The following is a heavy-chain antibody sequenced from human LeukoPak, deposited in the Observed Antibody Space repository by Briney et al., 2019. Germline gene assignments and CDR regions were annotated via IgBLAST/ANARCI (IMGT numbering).Heavy chain of an antibody. V-gene: IGHV3-66*02. CDR3: ARGSPYCSGGSCGSPSYYYYYGMDV. Sequence: QPGGSLRLSCAASGFTVSSNYMSWVRQAPGKGLGWVSVIYSGGSTYYADSVKGRFTNIRDNSKTTLYLQMTSLRAEDTAVYYCARGSPYCSGGSCGSPSYYYYYGMDVWGQGTTVTVSS. CDR2: IYSGGST. D-gene: IGHD2-15*01. J-gene: IGHJ6*02. CDR1: GFTVSSNY.